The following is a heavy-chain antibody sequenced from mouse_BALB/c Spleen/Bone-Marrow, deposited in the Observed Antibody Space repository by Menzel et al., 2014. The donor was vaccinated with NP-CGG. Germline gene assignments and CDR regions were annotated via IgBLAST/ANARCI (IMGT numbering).Heavy chain of an antibody. J-gene: IGHJ4*01. CDR1: GYTFTSYW. Sequence: QVQLKESGAELAKPGASVKMSCKASGYTFTSYWMHWVKQRPGQGLEWIGYINPSTGYTEYNQKFKGKATLTADKSSSTAYMQLSSLTSEDSAVYYCARGNDEAMDYWGQGTSVTVSS. V-gene: IGHV1-7*01. CDR3: ARGNDEAMDY. CDR2: INPSTGYT. D-gene: IGHD2-2*01.